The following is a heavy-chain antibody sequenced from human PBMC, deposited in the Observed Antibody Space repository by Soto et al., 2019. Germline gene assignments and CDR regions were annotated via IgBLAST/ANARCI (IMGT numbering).Heavy chain of an antibody. Sequence: PGVFLRLSCAASGFTFSDYYMSWIRQAPGKGLEWLSYSSDSGTFTRYADSVKGRFSISRDNAKNSLYLQINSLRGEDTAIYYCARSGDNYNLLDYWGQGTPVTVSS. CDR2: SSDSGTFT. CDR3: ARSGDNYNLLDY. J-gene: IGHJ4*02. D-gene: IGHD1-1*01. V-gene: IGHV3-11*06. CDR1: GFTFSDYY.